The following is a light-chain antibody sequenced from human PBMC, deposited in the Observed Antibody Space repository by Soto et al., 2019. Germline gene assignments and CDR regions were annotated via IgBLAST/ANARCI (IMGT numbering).Light chain of an antibody. CDR2: DVS. V-gene: IGLV2-14*03. Sequence: QSALTQPASVSGSLGQSITISCTRTSIDVGGYNYVSWYQQHPGQAPKLLIYDVSHRPSGISYRFSGSKSGNTASLTISGLQAEDEADYYCSSYTGSAALVIFGGGTQLTVL. J-gene: IGLJ2*01. CDR1: SIDVGGYNY. CDR3: SSYTGSAALVI.